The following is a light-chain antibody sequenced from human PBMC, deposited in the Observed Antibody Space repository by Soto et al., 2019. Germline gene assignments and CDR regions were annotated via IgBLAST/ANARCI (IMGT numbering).Light chain of an antibody. J-gene: IGKJ5*01. CDR2: AAS. CDR3: QQSYSTLIT. V-gene: IGKV1-39*01. CDR1: QSISSY. Sequence: DIQMTQSPSSLSASVGDRVTITCRASQSISSYLNWYQQKPGKAPKLLIYAASSLQSGVPSRFSGSGSGTDFTLPSSSLQPEDFATYYCQQSYSTLITFGQGTRLEIK.